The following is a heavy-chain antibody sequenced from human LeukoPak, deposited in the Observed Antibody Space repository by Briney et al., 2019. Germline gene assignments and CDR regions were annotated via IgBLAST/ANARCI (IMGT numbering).Heavy chain of an antibody. CDR1: GYSFTSYW. Sequence: HGESLKISCKGSGYSFTSYWIGWVRRMPGKGLEWMGIIYPGDSDTRYSPSFQGQVTISADKSISTAYLQWSSLKASDTAMYYCARPGIVGAPTPEYFQHWGQGTLVTVSS. CDR2: IYPGDSDT. CDR3: ARPGIVGAPTPEYFQH. V-gene: IGHV5-51*01. J-gene: IGHJ1*01. D-gene: IGHD1-26*01.